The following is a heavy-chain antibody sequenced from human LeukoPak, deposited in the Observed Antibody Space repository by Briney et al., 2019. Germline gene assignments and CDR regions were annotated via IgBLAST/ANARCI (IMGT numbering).Heavy chain of an antibody. CDR3: ARDLYYYDSSGYYDY. J-gene: IGHJ4*02. V-gene: IGHV3-30-3*01. Sequence: AGGSLRLSCAASGFTFSSYAMPWVRQAPGKGLEWVAVISYDGSNKYYADSVKGRFTISRDNSKNTLYLQMNSLRAEDTAVYYCARDLYYYDSSGYYDYWGQGTLVTVSS. CDR1: GFTFSSYA. CDR2: ISYDGSNK. D-gene: IGHD3-22*01.